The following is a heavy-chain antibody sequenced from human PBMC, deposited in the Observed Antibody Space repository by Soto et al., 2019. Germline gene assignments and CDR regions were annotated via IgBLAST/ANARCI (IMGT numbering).Heavy chain of an antibody. D-gene: IGHD6-6*01. J-gene: IGHJ6*02. Sequence: PGGSLRLSCAASGFTFRSYTINWVRQAPGKGLEWVSSISSSSSYIYYADSVKGRFTISRDNAKNSLYLQMNSLRVEDTAVYYCARVWIPYSSPSDGMDVWGPGTTVTVSS. CDR1: GFTFRSYT. CDR2: ISSSSSYI. CDR3: ARVWIPYSSPSDGMDV. V-gene: IGHV3-21*01.